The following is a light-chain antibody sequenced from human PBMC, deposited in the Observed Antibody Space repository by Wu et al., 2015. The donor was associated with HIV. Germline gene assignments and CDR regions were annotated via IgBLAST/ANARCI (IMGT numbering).Light chain of an antibody. CDR3: QQYGSSTWT. V-gene: IGKV3-20*01. J-gene: IGKJ1*01. CDR1: QSVNSRY. CDR2: GAS. Sequence: EIVLTQSPGTLSLSPGERATLSCRASQSVNSRYLAWYRQRPGQAPRLLVYGASSRAAGIPDRFSGSGSGTEFTLTINRLEPEDFAVYYCQQYGSSTWTFGQGTKVEMK.